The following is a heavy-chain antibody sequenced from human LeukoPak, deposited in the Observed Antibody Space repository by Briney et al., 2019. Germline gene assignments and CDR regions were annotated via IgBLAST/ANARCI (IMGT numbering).Heavy chain of an antibody. Sequence: GGSLRLSCAASGFMFSSYWMSWVRQAPGKGLEWVADIKEDGSEKSYVDSVKGRFTISRDNAKNSLFLQMNSLRAEDTAVYYCARENRVTTSRYFDNWGQGTLVTVSS. J-gene: IGHJ4*02. V-gene: IGHV3-7*01. D-gene: IGHD5-12*01. CDR3: ARENRVTTSRYFDN. CDR2: IKEDGSEK. CDR1: GFMFSSYW.